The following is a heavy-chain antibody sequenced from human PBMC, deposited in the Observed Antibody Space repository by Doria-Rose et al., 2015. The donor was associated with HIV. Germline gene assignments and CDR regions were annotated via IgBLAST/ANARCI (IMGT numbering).Heavy chain of an antibody. CDR2: TYYTGTS. Sequence: SVSSRGYYWNWIRQVPGKGLESLGYTYYTGTSDYSPSLKSRLNMAVDTSKNQFSLKLSFVTVADTAVYYCARMGSYRELDYWGQGALVIASA. V-gene: IGHV4-31*02. J-gene: IGHJ4*02. CDR3: ARMGSYRELDY. D-gene: IGHD3-3*01. CDR1: SVSSRGYY.